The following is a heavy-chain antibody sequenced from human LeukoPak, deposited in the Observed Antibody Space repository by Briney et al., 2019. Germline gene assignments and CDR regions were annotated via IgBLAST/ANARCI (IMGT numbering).Heavy chain of an antibody. V-gene: IGHV1-18*01. J-gene: IGHJ4*02. D-gene: IGHD6-13*01. CDR1: GYTFTSYG. CDR3: ARVPVAAAAGSLFDY. Sequence: ASVKVSCKASGYTFTSYGISWVRQAPGQGLEWMGWISAYNGNTNYAQKLQGRVTMTTDTSTSTAYMELRSLRSDDTAVYYCARVPVAAAAGSLFDYWGQGTLVTVSS. CDR2: ISAYNGNT.